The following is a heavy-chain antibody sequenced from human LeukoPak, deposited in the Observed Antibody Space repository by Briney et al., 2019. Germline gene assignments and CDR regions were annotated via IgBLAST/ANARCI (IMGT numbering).Heavy chain of an antibody. V-gene: IGHV3-7*01. Sequence: GGSLRLSCAASGFTFSTYSMNWVRQAPGKGLEWVANIKQDGSEKYYVDSVKGRFTISRDNAKNSLYLQMNSLRAEDTAVYYCARKDYDFWSVHDAFDIWGQGTMVTVSS. J-gene: IGHJ3*02. CDR2: IKQDGSEK. CDR1: GFTFSTYS. CDR3: ARKDYDFWSVHDAFDI. D-gene: IGHD3-3*01.